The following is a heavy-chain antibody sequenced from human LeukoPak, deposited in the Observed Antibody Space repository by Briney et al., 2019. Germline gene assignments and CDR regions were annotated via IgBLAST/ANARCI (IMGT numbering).Heavy chain of an antibody. V-gene: IGHV3-49*04. CDR1: GFTFGDYA. Sequence: GRSLRLSCTASGFTFGDYAMSWVRQAPGKGLEWVGFIRSKAYGGTTEYAASVKGRFTISRDDSKSFAYLQMNSLKTEDTAVYYCTREGGWYGVDYWGQGTLVTVSS. J-gene: IGHJ4*02. D-gene: IGHD6-19*01. CDR2: IRSKAYGGTT. CDR3: TREGGWYGVDY.